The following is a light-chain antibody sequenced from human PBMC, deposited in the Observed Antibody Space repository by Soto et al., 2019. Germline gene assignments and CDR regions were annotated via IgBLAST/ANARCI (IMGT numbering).Light chain of an antibody. J-gene: IGKJ2*01. Sequence: EIVLTPYPGTLSLSPGDRVTISCSASQSVSSNYLAWYQQKPGQAPRLLIYGASRGAAGIPDRFSGSGSGKEFTLTISRLEPEDFAVYFCQQYGRSPMFTFGQGTKLEVK. V-gene: IGKV3-20*01. CDR1: QSVSSNY. CDR2: GAS. CDR3: QQYGRSPMFT.